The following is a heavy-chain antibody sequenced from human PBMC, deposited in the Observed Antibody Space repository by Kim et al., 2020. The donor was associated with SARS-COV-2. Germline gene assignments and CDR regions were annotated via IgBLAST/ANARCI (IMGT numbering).Heavy chain of an antibody. V-gene: IGHV3-7*01. D-gene: IGHD3-22*01. Sequence: GGSLRLSCVASGFTFSSYWMSWVRQAPGKGLEWVANIKQDGSERYYVDSVKGRFTISRDNAKKSLYLQMNSLRAEDTAVYYCARRNYYDSNGYYYYYYGMDVWGQGTTVTVSS. CDR1: GFTFSSYW. CDR2: IKQDGSER. J-gene: IGHJ6*02. CDR3: ARRNYYDSNGYYYYYYGMDV.